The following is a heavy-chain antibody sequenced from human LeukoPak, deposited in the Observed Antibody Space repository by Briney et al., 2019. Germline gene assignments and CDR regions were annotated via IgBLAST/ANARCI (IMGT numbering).Heavy chain of an antibody. CDR1: GFTFGDYA. V-gene: IGHV3-9*01. J-gene: IGHJ4*02. CDR3: AREGTYYYDSSGFSPFDY. D-gene: IGHD3-22*01. CDR2: ISSNSGRI. Sequence: GRSLRLSCAVSGFTFGDYAMHWVRQTPGKGLQWVSGISSNSGRIGYADSVRGRFTISRDNAKNSLYLQMNSLRAEDTAVYYCAREGTYYYDSSGFSPFDYWGQGTLVTVSS.